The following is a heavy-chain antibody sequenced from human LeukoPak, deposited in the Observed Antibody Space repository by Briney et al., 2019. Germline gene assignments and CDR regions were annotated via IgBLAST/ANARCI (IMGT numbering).Heavy chain of an antibody. CDR3: ARVPPGTYYDFWSGPRPYYYYYMDV. Sequence: GGSLRLSCAASGFTFSSYSMNWVRQAPGKGLEWVSSISSSSSYIYYADSVKGRFTISRDNAKNSLYLQMNSLRAEDTAVYYCARVPPGTYYDFWSGPRPYYYYYMDVWGKGTTVTVSS. V-gene: IGHV3-21*01. CDR1: GFTFSSYS. D-gene: IGHD3-3*01. J-gene: IGHJ6*03. CDR2: ISSSSSYI.